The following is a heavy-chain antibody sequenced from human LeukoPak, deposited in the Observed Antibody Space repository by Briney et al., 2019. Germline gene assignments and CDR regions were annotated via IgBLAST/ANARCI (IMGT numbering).Heavy chain of an antibody. CDR1: GGSISSYY. Sequence: SETLSLTCTVSGGSISSYYWSWIRQPAGNGLEWIGRIYTSGSTNYNPSLKSRVTISVDTSKNQFSLKLSSVTAADTAVYYCAREFRINWGDWLDPWGQGTLVTVSS. D-gene: IGHD3-16*01. CDR3: AREFRINWGDWLDP. CDR2: IYTSGST. J-gene: IGHJ5*02. V-gene: IGHV4-4*07.